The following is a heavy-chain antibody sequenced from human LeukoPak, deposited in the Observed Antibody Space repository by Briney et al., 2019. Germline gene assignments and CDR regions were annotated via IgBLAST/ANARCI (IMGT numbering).Heavy chain of an antibody. CDR2: ISGSGGST. V-gene: IGHV3-23*01. D-gene: IGHD3-10*01. CDR3: AKDWDYYGSGSYSDY. J-gene: IGHJ4*02. CDR1: GFTFSSYA. Sequence: GGSLRLSCAASGFTFSSYAMSWARQAPGKGLEWVSTISGSGGSTYYVDSVKGRFTISRDNSKNTLYLQMNSLRAEDTAVYYCAKDWDYYGSGSYSDYWGQGTLVTVSS.